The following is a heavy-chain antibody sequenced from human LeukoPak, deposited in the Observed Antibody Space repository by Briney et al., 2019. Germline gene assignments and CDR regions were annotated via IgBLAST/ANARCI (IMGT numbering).Heavy chain of an antibody. J-gene: IGHJ4*02. CDR2: ISSSGSTI. V-gene: IGHV3-48*03. CDR1: GFTFSSYE. CDR3: ARDVGIAARVFDY. Sequence: GGSLRLSCAASGFTFSSYEMNWVRQAPGKGLEWVSYISSSGSTIYYADSVKSRFTISRDNAKNSLYLQMNSLRAEDTAVYYCARDVGIAARVFDYWGQGTLVTVSS. D-gene: IGHD6-6*01.